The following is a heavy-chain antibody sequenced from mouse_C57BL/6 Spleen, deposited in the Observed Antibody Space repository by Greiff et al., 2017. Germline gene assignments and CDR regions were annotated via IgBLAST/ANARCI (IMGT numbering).Heavy chain of an antibody. V-gene: IGHV1-18*01. CDR1: GYTFTDYN. CDR3: ARGGYDYGGAWFAY. J-gene: IGHJ3*01. Sequence: VQLQQSGPELVKPGASVKIPCKASGYTFTDYNMDWVKQSHGKSLEWIGDINPNNGGTIYNQKFKGKATLTVDKSSSTAYMELRSLTSEDTAVYYCARGGYDYGGAWFAYWGQGTLVTVSA. CDR2: INPNNGGT. D-gene: IGHD2-4*01.